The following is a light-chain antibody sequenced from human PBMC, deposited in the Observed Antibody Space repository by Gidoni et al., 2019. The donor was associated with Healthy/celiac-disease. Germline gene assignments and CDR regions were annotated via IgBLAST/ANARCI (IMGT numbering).Light chain of an antibody. J-gene: IGKJ2*01. CDR2: GAT. V-gene: IGKV3-20*01. CDR3: QEYGSSPVT. Sequence: EIVLTQSPGTLSLSPGERVTLTCRASQSVSSSYLAWYQQQAGQAPRLLNYGATSRATGIPDRCSGSGSRTDFTLTISRLEPEDSAVYYCQEYGSSPVTFGQGTKLEIK. CDR1: QSVSSSY.